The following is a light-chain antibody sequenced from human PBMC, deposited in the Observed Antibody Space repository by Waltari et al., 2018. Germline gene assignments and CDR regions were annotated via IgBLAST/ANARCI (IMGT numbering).Light chain of an antibody. CDR3: SSYTNYATVI. Sequence: QSALTQPASVSGSPGQSITIYCTGTSSDVRYYNYVSWYQQHPGKAPKLMISDVNKRPSGVSNRFSGSKSGNTASLTISGLQAEDEADYYCSSYTNYATVIFGGGTKLTVL. CDR2: DVN. V-gene: IGLV2-14*01. J-gene: IGLJ2*01. CDR1: SSDVRYYNY.